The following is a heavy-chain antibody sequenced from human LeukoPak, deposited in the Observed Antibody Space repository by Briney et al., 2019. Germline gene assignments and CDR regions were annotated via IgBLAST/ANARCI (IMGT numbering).Heavy chain of an antibody. CDR2: ISSSSSYI. Sequence: PGGSLRLSCAASGFTFSSYSMNWVRQAPGKGLEWVSSISSSSSYIYYADSVKGRFTISRDNAKNSLYLQMNSLRAEDTAVYYCARRNWNPRAFDIWGQGTMVTVSS. CDR3: ARRNWNPRAFDI. J-gene: IGHJ3*02. V-gene: IGHV3-21*01. CDR1: GFTFSSYS. D-gene: IGHD1-20*01.